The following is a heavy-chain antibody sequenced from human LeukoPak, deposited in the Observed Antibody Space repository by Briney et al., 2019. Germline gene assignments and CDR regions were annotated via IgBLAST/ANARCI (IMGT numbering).Heavy chain of an antibody. J-gene: IGHJ4*02. Sequence: GGSLRLSCAASGFTFSSYSMHWVRQAPGKGLEWVAVISYDGSNKYYADSVKGRFTISRDNSKNTLYLQMNSLRAEDTAVYYCARDKYDWGQGTLVTVSS. V-gene: IGHV3-30-3*01. CDR1: GFTFSSYS. CDR3: ARDKYD. CDR2: ISYDGSNK. D-gene: IGHD3-16*01.